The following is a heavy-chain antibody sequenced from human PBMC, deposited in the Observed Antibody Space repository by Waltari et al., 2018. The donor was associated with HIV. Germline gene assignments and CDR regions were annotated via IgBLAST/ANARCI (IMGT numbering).Heavy chain of an antibody. D-gene: IGHD6-6*01. CDR1: GYPSTSYD. Sequence: QVQLVQSGAEVTKPGASVKVPCKPSGYPSTSYDINWLRQATGQGLEWMGWRNPNSGNTGYAQKFQGRVTMTRNTSISTAYMELSSLRSEDTAVYYCARGRGIAARPADPWGQGTLVTVSS. J-gene: IGHJ5*02. CDR2: RNPNSGNT. CDR3: ARGRGIAARPADP. V-gene: IGHV1-8*01.